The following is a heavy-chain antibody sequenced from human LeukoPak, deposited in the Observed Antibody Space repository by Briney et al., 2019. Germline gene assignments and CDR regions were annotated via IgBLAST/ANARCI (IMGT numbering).Heavy chain of an antibody. CDR1: GFTFSSFW. J-gene: IGHJ4*02. D-gene: IGHD6-19*01. Sequence: GGSLRLSCAASGFTFSSFWMGWVRQAPGKGLEWVATIKQDGSEKYSVDSVKGRFTISRDNAKNSLYLQMNSLRAEDTAVYFCARDTSSAWYGLIDYWSQGSLVTVAS. V-gene: IGHV3-7*01. CDR2: IKQDGSEK. CDR3: ARDTSSAWYGLIDY.